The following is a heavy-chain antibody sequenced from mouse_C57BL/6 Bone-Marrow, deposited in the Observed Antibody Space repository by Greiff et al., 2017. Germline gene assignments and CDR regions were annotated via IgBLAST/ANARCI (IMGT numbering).Heavy chain of an antibody. CDR3: ARWRLRRDAWFAY. J-gene: IGHJ3*01. CDR1: GFSLTSYG. D-gene: IGHD2-4*01. Sequence: VQLQQSGPGLVQPSQSLSITCTVSGFSLTSYGVHWVRQSPGKGLEWLGVIWSGGSTDYNAAFISRLSISKDNSKSQVFFKMNSLQADDTAIYYCARWRLRRDAWFAYWGQGTLVTVSA. CDR2: IWSGGST. V-gene: IGHV2-2*01.